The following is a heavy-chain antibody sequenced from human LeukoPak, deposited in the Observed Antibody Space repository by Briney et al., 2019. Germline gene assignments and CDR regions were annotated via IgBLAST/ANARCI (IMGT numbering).Heavy chain of an antibody. Sequence: PGGSLRLSCAASGFTFSSYDMHWVRQATGRGLEWVSAIGTAGDTYYPGSVKGRFTISRENAKNSLYLQMNSLRAGDTAVYYCARGSLYNWFDPWGQGTLVTVSS. CDR3: ARGSLYNWFDP. CDR1: GFTFSSYD. CDR2: IGTAGDT. J-gene: IGHJ5*02. V-gene: IGHV3-13*01.